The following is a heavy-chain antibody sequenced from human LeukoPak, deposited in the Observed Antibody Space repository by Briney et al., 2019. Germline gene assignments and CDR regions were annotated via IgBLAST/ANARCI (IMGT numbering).Heavy chain of an antibody. CDR3: VGQNYDVLTGYAPLDL. D-gene: IGHD3-9*01. CDR1: GITFSTYA. J-gene: IGHJ5*02. Sequence: GGSLRLSCAASGITFSTYAMHWVRQAPGKGLEWVTVISYDGSNKQYADSEKGRFTISRENSKNTLYLQMNSLKPEDTAVYYCVGQNYDVLTGYAPLDLWGQGTLVTVSS. CDR2: ISYDGSNK. V-gene: IGHV3-30-3*01.